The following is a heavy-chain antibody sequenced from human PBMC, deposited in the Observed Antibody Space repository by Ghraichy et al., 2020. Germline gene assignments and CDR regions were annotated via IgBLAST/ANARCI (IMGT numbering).Heavy chain of an antibody. Sequence: GGSLRLSCAASGFTFSDYDMSWIRQAPGKGLEWVSYIRSSSSYTNYADSVKGRFTISRDNAKNSLSLQMNSLRAEDTAVYYCARRFRSQTGLIDYWCQGTLVIVSS. J-gene: IGHJ4*02. CDR2: IRSSSSYT. CDR3: ARRFRSQTGLIDY. V-gene: IGHV3-11*03. D-gene: IGHD1-14*01. CDR1: GFTFSDYD.